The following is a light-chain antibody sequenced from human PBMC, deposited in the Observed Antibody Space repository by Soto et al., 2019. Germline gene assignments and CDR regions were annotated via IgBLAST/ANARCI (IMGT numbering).Light chain of an antibody. J-gene: IGKJ1*01. CDR3: QQYNNWWT. V-gene: IGKV1-5*03. CDR1: QSISSW. Sequence: DIQMTQSPSTLSASVGDRVTITCRASQSISSWLAWYQQKPGKAPKLLISKASSLESGVPSRFSGSGSGTEFTLTISSLQPDDFAVYYCQQYNNWWTFGQGTKVDIK. CDR2: KAS.